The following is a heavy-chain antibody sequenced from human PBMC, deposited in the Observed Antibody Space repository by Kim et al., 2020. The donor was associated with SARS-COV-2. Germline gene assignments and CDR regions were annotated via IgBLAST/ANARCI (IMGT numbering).Heavy chain of an antibody. D-gene: IGHD3-16*01. CDR2: VNPNSENT. CDR3: SRVGLGALSPYWYFDL. Sequence: ASVKVSCKASGYTFSGHYMHWVRQAPGQGLEWMGWVNPNSENTDSAPKFQGRLKMTNDTSIDTAYMELSGLQANDTAIYYCSRVGLGALSPYWYFDLWGR. V-gene: IGHV1-2*02. CDR1: GYTFSGHY. J-gene: IGHJ2*01.